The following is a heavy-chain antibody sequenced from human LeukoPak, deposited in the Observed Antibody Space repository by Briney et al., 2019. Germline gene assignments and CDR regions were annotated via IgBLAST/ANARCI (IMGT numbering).Heavy chain of an antibody. Sequence: SETLSLTCTVSGGSISNNNYYWAWIRQPPGKGLECIGSIYYSGSPYYNLSLKSRVTISVDTSKNQFSLRLSSVTAADTAVYYCATWRTAKTGFDYWGQGTLVTVSS. CDR1: GGSISNNNYY. CDR2: IYYSGSP. CDR3: ATWRTAKTGFDY. V-gene: IGHV4-39*01. D-gene: IGHD1-1*01. J-gene: IGHJ4*02.